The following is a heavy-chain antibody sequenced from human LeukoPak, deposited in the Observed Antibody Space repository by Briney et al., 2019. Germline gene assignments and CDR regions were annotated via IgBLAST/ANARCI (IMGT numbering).Heavy chain of an antibody. D-gene: IGHD3-10*01. Sequence: SETLSLTCTVPGGSITGSNYYWGWIRQPPGKGLEWIGSFYYSGSTNYNPSLKSRVTISVDTSKNQFSLKLSSVTAADTAVYYCVYYYGSGSVEYWGQGTLVSVSS. CDR2: FYYSGST. CDR1: GGSITGSNYY. J-gene: IGHJ4*02. CDR3: VYYYGSGSVEY. V-gene: IGHV4-39*01.